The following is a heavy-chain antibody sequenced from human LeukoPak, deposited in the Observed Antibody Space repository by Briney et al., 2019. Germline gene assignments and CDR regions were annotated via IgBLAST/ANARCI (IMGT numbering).Heavy chain of an antibody. J-gene: IGHJ4*02. Sequence: GGSLRLSCAASGFTFDDYAMHWVRQAPGKGLEWVSGISWNSGSIGYADSVKGRFTISRDNAKNSLYLQMNSLRADDTAVYYCARIDPELSQIDYWGQGTLVTVSS. CDR2: ISWNSGSI. V-gene: IGHV3-9*01. D-gene: IGHD2/OR15-2a*01. CDR3: ARIDPELSQIDY. CDR1: GFTFDDYA.